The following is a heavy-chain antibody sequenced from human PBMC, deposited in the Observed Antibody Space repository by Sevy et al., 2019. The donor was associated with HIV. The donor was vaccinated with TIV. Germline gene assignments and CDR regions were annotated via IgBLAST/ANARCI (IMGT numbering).Heavy chain of an antibody. Sequence: GGSLRLSCAASGFTFNTYTMHWVRQAPGKGLEWVAAISRDGSNKTYSDSVKGRFTVSRDNSKNTVSLQMNSLRREDTALYYCSREYYDFWSGPINFYFGLDVWGQGTTVTVSS. D-gene: IGHD3-3*01. CDR2: ISRDGSNK. J-gene: IGHJ6*02. CDR3: SREYYDFWSGPINFYFGLDV. CDR1: GFTFNTYT. V-gene: IGHV3-30-3*01.